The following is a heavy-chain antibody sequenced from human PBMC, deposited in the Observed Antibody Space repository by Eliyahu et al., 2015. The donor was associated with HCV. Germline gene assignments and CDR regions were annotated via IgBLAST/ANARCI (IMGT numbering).Heavy chain of an antibody. V-gene: IGHV4-39*01. J-gene: IGHJ5*02. Sequence: QLQLQESGPGLVKPSETLSLTCTVSGGSISSSSYYWGWIRQPPGKGLEWIGSIYYSGSTYYNPSLKSRVTISVDTSKNQFSLKLSSVTAADTAVYYCARSMIVVVGYAYNWFDPWGQGTLVTVSS. CDR1: GGSISSSSYY. CDR3: ARSMIVVVGYAYNWFDP. CDR2: IYYSGST. D-gene: IGHD3-22*01.